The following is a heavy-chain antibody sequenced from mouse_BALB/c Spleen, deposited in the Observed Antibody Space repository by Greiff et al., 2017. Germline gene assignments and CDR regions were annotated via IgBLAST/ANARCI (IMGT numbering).Heavy chain of an antibody. D-gene: IGHD2-10*02. CDR1: GFSLTGYG. CDR2: IWGDGST. V-gene: IGHV2-6-7*01. Sequence: VQRVESGPGLVAPSQSLSITCTVSGFSLTGYGVNWVRQPPGKGLEWLGMIWGDGSTDYNAAFISRLSISKDNSKSQVFFKMNSLQANDTAIYYCARYGNYVVPYAMDYWGQGTSVTVSS. J-gene: IGHJ4*01. CDR3: ARYGNYVVPYAMDY.